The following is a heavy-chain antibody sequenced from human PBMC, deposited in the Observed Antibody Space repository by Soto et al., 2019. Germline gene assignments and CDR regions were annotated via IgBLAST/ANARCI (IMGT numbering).Heavy chain of an antibody. Sequence: ASLKVSCKASGYTFTSYGISWVRQAPGQGLEWMGWISAYNGNTNYAQKLQGRVTMTTDTSTSTAYMELRSLRSDDTAVYYCARAYITIFGVAGWFDPWGRGILVTVSS. CDR3: ARAYITIFGVAGWFDP. CDR2: ISAYNGNT. J-gene: IGHJ5*02. CDR1: GYTFTSYG. D-gene: IGHD3-3*01. V-gene: IGHV1-18*01.